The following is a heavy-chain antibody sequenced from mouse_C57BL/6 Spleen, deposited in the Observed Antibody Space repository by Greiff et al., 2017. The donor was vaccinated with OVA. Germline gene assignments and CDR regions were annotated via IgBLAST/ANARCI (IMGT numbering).Heavy chain of an antibody. V-gene: IGHV3-1*01. CDR1: GYSITSGYD. CDR3: ARGGSSLWDY. Sequence: VQLKQSGPGMVKPSQSLSLTCTVTGYSITSGYDWHWIRHFPGNKLEWMGYISYSGSTNYNPSLKSRISITHDTSKNHFFLKLNSVTTEDTATYYCARGGSSLWDYWGQGTSVTVSS. D-gene: IGHD6-1*01. J-gene: IGHJ4*01. CDR2: ISYSGST.